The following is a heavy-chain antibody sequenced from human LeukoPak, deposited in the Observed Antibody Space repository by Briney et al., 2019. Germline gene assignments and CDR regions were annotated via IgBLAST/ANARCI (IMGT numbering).Heavy chain of an antibody. V-gene: IGHV1-2*02. D-gene: IGHD3-10*01. CDR2: INPNSGGT. CDR3: ARVAYYYGSGSYYY. J-gene: IGHJ4*02. CDR1: GYTFTGYY. Sequence: GASVKVSCKASGYTFTGYYMHWVRQAPGQGLEWMGWINPNSGGTNYAQKFQGRVTMTRDTSISTAYMELSRLRSDDTAVYYCARVAYYYGSGSYYYWGRGTLVTVSS.